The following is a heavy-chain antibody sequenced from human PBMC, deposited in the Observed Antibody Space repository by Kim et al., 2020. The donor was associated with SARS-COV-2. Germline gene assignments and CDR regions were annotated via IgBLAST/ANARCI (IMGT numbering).Heavy chain of an antibody. CDR2: ISWNSGSI. CDR1: GFTFDDYA. V-gene: IGHV3-9*01. CDR3: AKMRGMAEEAFDI. D-gene: IGHD3-16*01. J-gene: IGHJ3*02. Sequence: GGSLRLSCAASGFTFDDYAMHWVRQAPGKGLEWVSGISWNSGSIGYADSVKGRFTISRDNAKNSLYLQMNSLRAEDTALYYCAKMRGMAEEAFDIWGQGT.